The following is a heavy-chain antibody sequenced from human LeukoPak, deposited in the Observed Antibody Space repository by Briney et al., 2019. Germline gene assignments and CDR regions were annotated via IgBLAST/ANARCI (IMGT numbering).Heavy chain of an antibody. CDR1: GGSFSGYY. CDR2: INHSGST. D-gene: IGHD2-15*01. J-gene: IGHJ5*02. CDR3: ARAQGYKWFDP. Sequence: PSETLSLTCAVYGGSFSGYYWSWIRQPPGKGLEWIGEINHSGSTNYNPSLKSRVTISVDTSKNQFSLKLSSVTAADTAVYYCARAQGYKWFDPWGQGTLVTVSS. V-gene: IGHV4-34*01.